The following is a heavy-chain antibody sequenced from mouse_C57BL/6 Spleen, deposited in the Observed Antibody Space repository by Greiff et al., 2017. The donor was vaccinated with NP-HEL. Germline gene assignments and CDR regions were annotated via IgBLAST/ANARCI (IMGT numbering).Heavy chain of an antibody. CDR2: IYPGDGDT. CDR1: GYAFTSSW. D-gene: IGHD3-3*01. Sequence: QVQLQQSGPELVKPGASVKLSCKASGYAFTSSWMNWVKQRPGQGLEWIGRIYPGDGDTNYNGKFKGKATLTADKSSSTAYMQLSSLTSEDSAVYFCGRWGLFDDWGQGTTLTVSS. CDR3: GRWGLFDD. J-gene: IGHJ2*01. V-gene: IGHV1-82*01.